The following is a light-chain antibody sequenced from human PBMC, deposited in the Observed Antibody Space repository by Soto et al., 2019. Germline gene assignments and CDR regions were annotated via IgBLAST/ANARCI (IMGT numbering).Light chain of an antibody. CDR1: SSNIGGHNY. CDR2: QVT. Sequence: QSVLTQPPSASGTPGQTVTISCSGSSSNIGGHNYVYWYQHHPGKAPKLLIYQVTNRPSRVSNRFSGSKSGNTASLTISGLQADDEADYYCTSYSSSDIFYVFGTGTKVTVL. V-gene: IGLV2-14*01. CDR3: TSYSSSDIFYV. J-gene: IGLJ1*01.